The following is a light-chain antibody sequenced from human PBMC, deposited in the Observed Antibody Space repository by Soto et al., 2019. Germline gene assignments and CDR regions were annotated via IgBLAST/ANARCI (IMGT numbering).Light chain of an antibody. V-gene: IGLV2-18*02. CDR1: SSDVGSYDR. J-gene: IGLJ1*01. CDR2: EVN. CDR3: SSYTTSNTRQIV. Sequence: QSVLTQPPSVSGSPGQSVAVSCTGTSSDVGSYDRVSWYQQPPGTAPKLIIYEVNNRPSGVSDRFSGSKSGNTASLTISGLQAEDEADYYCSSYTTSNTRQIVFGTGTKVTVL.